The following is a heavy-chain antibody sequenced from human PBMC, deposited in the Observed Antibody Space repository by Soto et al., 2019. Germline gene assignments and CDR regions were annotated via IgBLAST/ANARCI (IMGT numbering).Heavy chain of an antibody. CDR1: GGTFSSYA. Sequence: GASVKVSCKPSGGTFSSYAISWVRQAPGQGLEWMGGIIPIFGTANYAQKFQGRVTITADESTSTAYMELSSLRSEDTAVYYCARFPFYSGSYNYYYGMDVWGQGTTVTVSS. J-gene: IGHJ6*02. D-gene: IGHD1-26*01. CDR2: IIPIFGTA. V-gene: IGHV1-69*13. CDR3: ARFPFYSGSYNYYYGMDV.